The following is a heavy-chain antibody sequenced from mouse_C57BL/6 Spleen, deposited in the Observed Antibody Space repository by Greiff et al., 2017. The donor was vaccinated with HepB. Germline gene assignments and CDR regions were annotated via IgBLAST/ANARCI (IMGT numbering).Heavy chain of an antibody. Sequence: QVQLKQPGTELVKPGASVKLSCKASGYTFTSYWMHWVKQRPGQGLEWIGNINPSNGGTNYNEKFKSKATLTVDKSSSTAYMQLSSLTSEDSAVYYCAREAWLLRRENAMDYWGQGTSVTVSS. CDR2: INPSNGGT. D-gene: IGHD2-3*01. CDR3: AREAWLLRRENAMDY. V-gene: IGHV1-53*01. CDR1: GYTFTSYW. J-gene: IGHJ4*01.